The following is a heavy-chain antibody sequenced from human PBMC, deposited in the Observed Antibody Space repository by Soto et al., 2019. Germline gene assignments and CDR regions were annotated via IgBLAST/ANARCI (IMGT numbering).Heavy chain of an antibody. CDR2: IWYDGSNK. CDR1: GFTFSSHG. D-gene: IGHD2-8*01. Sequence: GGSLRLSCAASGFTFSSHGIHWVRQAPGKGREWVAVIWYDGSNKYYPDSVKGRFTISRDNPKNTVYLQMNSLRAEDTAVYYCARMYGYYFDYWGQGTLVTVSS. CDR3: ARMYGYYFDY. V-gene: IGHV3-33*01. J-gene: IGHJ4*02.